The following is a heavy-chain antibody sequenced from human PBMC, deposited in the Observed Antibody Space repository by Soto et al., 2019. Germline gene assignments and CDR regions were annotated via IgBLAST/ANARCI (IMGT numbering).Heavy chain of an antibody. D-gene: IGHD3-22*01. CDR3: ATGLHYGSISLDEY. J-gene: IGHJ4*02. CDR1: GGTFSSYI. V-gene: IGHV1-69*02. CDR2: IIPSLGIA. Sequence: QVQLVQSGAEVKKPGSSVKVSCKASGGTFSSYIISWVRQAPGQGLEWRGRIIPSLGIANYAQKFQGRVTITAHKSTRPAYLALSSLGHEESALYYCATGLHYGSISLDEYWGQGPLVTVSS.